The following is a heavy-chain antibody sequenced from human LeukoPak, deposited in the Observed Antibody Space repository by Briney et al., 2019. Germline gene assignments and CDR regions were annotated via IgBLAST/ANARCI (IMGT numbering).Heavy chain of an antibody. CDR2: IYYSGST. J-gene: IGHJ4*02. D-gene: IGHD1-26*01. V-gene: IGHV4-59*01. CDR1: GDSISSYY. CDR3: ARGEWEIGLFFDY. Sequence: SETLSLTCTVSGDSISSYYWNWIRQPPGKGLEWIGYIYYSGSTDYNPSLKSRVTISLDTSKNQFSLKLSSVTAADTAVYYCARGEWEIGLFFDYWGQGTLVTVSS.